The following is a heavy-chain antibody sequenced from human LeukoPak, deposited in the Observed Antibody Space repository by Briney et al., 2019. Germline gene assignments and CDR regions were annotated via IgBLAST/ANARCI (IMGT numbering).Heavy chain of an antibody. CDR1: GGSISSSSYY. D-gene: IGHD2-15*01. J-gene: IGHJ4*02. V-gene: IGHV4-61*01. CDR3: ARTPCSGGSCYPDY. CDR2: IYYSGST. Sequence: SETLSLTCTVSGGSISSSSYYWSWIRQPPGKGLEWIGYIYYSGSTNYNPSLKSRVTISVDTSKNQFSLKLSSVTAADTAVYYCARTPCSGGSCYPDYWGQGTLVTVSS.